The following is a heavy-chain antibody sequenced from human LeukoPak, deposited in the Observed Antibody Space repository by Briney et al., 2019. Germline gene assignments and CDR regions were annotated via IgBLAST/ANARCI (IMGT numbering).Heavy chain of an antibody. Sequence: GGSLRLSCAASGFTFSNYGMHWVRQAPGKGLEWVAFIRYDGSNKNYADSVKGRFTISRDNSKNTLYLQMNSLRAEDTAVYYCAKKTNTYGTIDYWGQGTLVTVSS. V-gene: IGHV3-30*02. D-gene: IGHD1-1*01. J-gene: IGHJ4*02. CDR2: IRYDGSNK. CDR3: AKKTNTYGTIDY. CDR1: GFTFSNYG.